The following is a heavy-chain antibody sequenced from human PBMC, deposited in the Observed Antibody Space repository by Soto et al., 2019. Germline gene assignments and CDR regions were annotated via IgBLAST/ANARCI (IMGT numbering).Heavy chain of an antibody. Sequence: GGSLRLSCAASGFTVSSNYMSWVRQAPGKGLEWVSVIYSGGSTYYADSVKGRFTISRDNSKNTLYLQMNSLRAEDTAVYYCARNYVKMNYFDYWGQGTLVTVSS. D-gene: IGHD3-10*02. CDR2: IYSGGST. J-gene: IGHJ4*02. CDR1: GFTVSSNY. V-gene: IGHV3-53*01. CDR3: ARNYVKMNYFDY.